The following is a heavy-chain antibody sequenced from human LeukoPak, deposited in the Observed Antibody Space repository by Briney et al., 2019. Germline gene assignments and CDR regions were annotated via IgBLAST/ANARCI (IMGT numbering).Heavy chain of an antibody. CDR2: TYYKSKWYN. CDR1: GDSVSSNSAT. CDR3: ARVSSPWSPRDAFDI. V-gene: IGHV6-1*01. D-gene: IGHD1-26*01. J-gene: IGHJ3*02. Sequence: SQTLSLTCAISGDSVSSNSATWNWIRQSPSRGLEWLGRTYYKSKWYNDYAVSVKSRITINSDTSKNQFSLQLNSVTPEDTAVYYCARVSSPWSPRDAFDIWGQGAMVTVSS.